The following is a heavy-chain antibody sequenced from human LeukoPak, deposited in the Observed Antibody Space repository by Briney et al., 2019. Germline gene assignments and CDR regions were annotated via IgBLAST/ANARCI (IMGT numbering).Heavy chain of an antibody. CDR2: ISWNSGSI. CDR3: AKDSAGITIFGEGFDP. V-gene: IGHV3-9*01. D-gene: IGHD3-3*01. CDR1: GFTFDDYA. J-gene: IGHJ5*02. Sequence: PGRSLRLSCAASGFTFDDYAMHWVRQAPGKGLEWVSGISWNSGSIGYADSVKGRFTISRDNAKNSLYLQMNSLRAEDTALYYCAKDSAGITIFGEGFDPWGQGTLVTVSS.